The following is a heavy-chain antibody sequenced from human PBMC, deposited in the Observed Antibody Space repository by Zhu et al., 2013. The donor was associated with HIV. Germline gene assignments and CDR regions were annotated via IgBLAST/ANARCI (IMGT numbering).Heavy chain of an antibody. J-gene: IGHJ3*02. Sequence: QVQLVQSGAEVKKPGSSVKVSCKASGGTFSSYAISWVRQAPGQGLEWMGGIIPIFGTANYAQKFQGRVTITADKSTSTAYMELSSLRSEDTAVYYCARDGELSAVTTRAFDIWGQGTMVTVSS. CDR1: GGTFSSYA. CDR3: ARDGELSAVTTRAFDI. CDR2: IIPIFGTA. D-gene: IGHD4-17*01. V-gene: IGHV1-69*06.